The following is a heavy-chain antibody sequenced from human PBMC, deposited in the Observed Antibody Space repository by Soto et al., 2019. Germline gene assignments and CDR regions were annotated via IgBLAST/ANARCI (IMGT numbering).Heavy chain of an antibody. D-gene: IGHD3-10*01. Sequence: SETLSLTCTVSGGSISSYYWSWIRQPPGKGLEWIGYIYYSGSTNYNPSLKSRVTISVDTSKNQFSLKLSSVTAADTAVYYCARAYGSGSYYRMYYFDYWGQGTLVTVSS. J-gene: IGHJ4*02. CDR2: IYYSGST. CDR1: GGSISSYY. V-gene: IGHV4-59*01. CDR3: ARAYGSGSYYRMYYFDY.